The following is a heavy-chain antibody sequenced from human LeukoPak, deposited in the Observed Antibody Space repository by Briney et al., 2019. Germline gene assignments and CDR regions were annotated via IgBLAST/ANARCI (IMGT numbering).Heavy chain of an antibody. CDR3: AKVVAGNIDYYFDY. D-gene: IGHD2/OR15-2a*01. CDR1: GFTFSSYA. V-gene: IGHV3-23*01. Sequence: GGSLRLSCAASGFTFSSYAMSWVRQAPGKGLEWVSVISGGGYSTYYAASVKGRFTISRDNSKNTVYLQMRNLRVEHTAVYYCAKVVAGNIDYYFDYWGQGILVAVSS. CDR2: ISGGGYST. J-gene: IGHJ4*02.